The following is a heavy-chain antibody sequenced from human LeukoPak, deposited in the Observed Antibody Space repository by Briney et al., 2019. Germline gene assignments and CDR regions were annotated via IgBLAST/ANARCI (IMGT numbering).Heavy chain of an antibody. J-gene: IGHJ3*02. V-gene: IGHV3-21*01. CDR1: GFTFSSYS. CDR3: ARFSGNDAFDI. Sequence: GGSLRLSCAASGFTFSSYSMNWVRQAPGKGLEWVSSISSSSSYIYYADSVKGRFTISRDNAKNSLYLQMNNLRAEDTAVYYCARFSGNDAFDIWGQGTMVTVSS. CDR2: ISSSSSYI. D-gene: IGHD1-26*01.